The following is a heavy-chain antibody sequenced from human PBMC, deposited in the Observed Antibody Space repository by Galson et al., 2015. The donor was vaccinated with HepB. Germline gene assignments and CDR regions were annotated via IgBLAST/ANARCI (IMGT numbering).Heavy chain of an antibody. CDR1: GFTVSSNY. J-gene: IGHJ3*02. D-gene: IGHD4-23*01. V-gene: IGHV3-66*01. CDR3: ARTLTPSPSDAFGI. Sequence: SLRLSCAASGFTVSSNYMSWVRQAPGKGLGWVSVIYSGGSTYYADSVKGRFTISRDNSKNTLYLQMNSLRAEDTAVYYCARTLTPSPSDAFGIWGQGTMVTVSS. CDR2: IYSGGST.